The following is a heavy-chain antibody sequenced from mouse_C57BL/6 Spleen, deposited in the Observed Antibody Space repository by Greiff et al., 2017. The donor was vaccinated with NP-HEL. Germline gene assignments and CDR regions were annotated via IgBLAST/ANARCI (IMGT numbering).Heavy chain of an antibody. CDR3: ARDYYGSEWFAY. V-gene: IGHV1-64*01. Sequence: VQLQQPGAELVKPGASVKLSCKASGYTFTSYWMHWVKQRPGQGLEWIGMIHPNSGSTNYNEKFKSKATLTVDKSSSTAYMQLSSLTSEDSAVYYCARDYYGSEWFAYWGQGTLVTVSA. D-gene: IGHD1-1*01. CDR2: IHPNSGST. CDR1: GYTFTSYW. J-gene: IGHJ3*01.